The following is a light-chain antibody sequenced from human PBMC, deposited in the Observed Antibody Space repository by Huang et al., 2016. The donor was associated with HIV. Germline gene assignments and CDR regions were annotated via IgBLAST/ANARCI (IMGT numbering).Light chain of an antibody. CDR3: QQRSTWPLT. V-gene: IGKV3-11*01. J-gene: IGKJ4*01. CDR2: DTS. CDR1: QRVGSY. Sequence: EVMLTQSPSILSLSLGGTVTISCKASQRVGSYVAWYQQRTGQSPRLLLYDTSNRAAGIPTRFSGSGSGTDFTLTISGLESGDLGVFYCQQRSTWPLTFGGGTKVA.